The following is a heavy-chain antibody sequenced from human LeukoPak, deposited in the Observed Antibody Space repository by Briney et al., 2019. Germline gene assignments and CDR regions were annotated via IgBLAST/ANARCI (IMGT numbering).Heavy chain of an antibody. J-gene: IGHJ4*02. CDR1: GYTFTGYY. D-gene: IGHD3-10*01. CDR2: INPNSGGT. V-gene: IGHV1-2*02. Sequence: ASVKVSCKASGYTFTGYYMYWVRQAPGQGLEWMGWINPNSGGTNYAQKFQGRVTMTRDTSIRTAYMELSRLRSDDTAMYYCARYYIEGRCFDYWGQGTLVTVSS. CDR3: ARYYIEGRCFDY.